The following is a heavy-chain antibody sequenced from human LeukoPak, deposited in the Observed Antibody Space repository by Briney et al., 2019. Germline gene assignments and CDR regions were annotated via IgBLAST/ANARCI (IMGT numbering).Heavy chain of an antibody. CDR3: ATTTGTNDAFDI. J-gene: IGHJ3*02. Sequence: SETLSLTCTVSGGSISSYYWGWIRQPPGKGLEWIGSIYYSGSTYYNPSLKSRVTISVDTSENQFSLKLSSVTAADTAVYYCATTTGTNDAFDIWGQGTMVTVSS. D-gene: IGHD1-1*01. CDR1: GGSISSYY. V-gene: IGHV4-39*01. CDR2: IYYSGST.